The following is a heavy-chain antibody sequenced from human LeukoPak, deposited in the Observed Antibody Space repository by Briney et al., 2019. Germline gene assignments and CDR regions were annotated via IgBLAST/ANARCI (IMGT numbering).Heavy chain of an antibody. CDR2: INTDGSST. V-gene: IGHV3-74*01. J-gene: IGHJ5*02. CDR3: ARVESSGWLFDP. D-gene: IGHD6-19*01. Sequence: PGGSLRLSCGASGFTFSTYWMHWVRQAPGKGLVWVSRINTDGSSTNYADSVKGRFTISRDNAENTLYLQMNSLRSEDTAVYYCARVESSGWLFDPWGQGTLVTVSS. CDR1: GFTFSTYW.